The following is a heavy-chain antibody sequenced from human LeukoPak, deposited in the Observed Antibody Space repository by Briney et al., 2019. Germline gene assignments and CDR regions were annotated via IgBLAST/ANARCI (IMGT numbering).Heavy chain of an antibody. J-gene: IGHJ5*02. CDR1: GFTFSNHP. CDR3: ARVISYNWFDP. D-gene: IGHD3-16*01. V-gene: IGHV3-64*01. Sequence: PGGSLRLSCAASGFTFSNHPMHWVRQAPGKGLEYVSAISSNGGSTYYANSVKGRFTISRDNSKNTLYLQMGSLRAEDMAVYYCARVISYNWFDPRGQGTLVTVSS. CDR2: ISSNGGST.